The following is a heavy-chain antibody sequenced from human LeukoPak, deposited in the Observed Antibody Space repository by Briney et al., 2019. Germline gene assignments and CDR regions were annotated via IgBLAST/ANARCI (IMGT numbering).Heavy chain of an antibody. CDR1: GGSISSYY. J-gene: IGHJ6*02. CDR3: ARLGYCSGGSCYRKYYYYGMDV. D-gene: IGHD2-15*01. V-gene: IGHV4-59*13. Sequence: PSETLSLTCTVSGGSISSYYWSWIRQPPGKGLEWIGYIYYSGSTNYNPSLKSRATISVDTSKNQFSLKLSSVTAADTAVYYCARLGYCSGGSCYRKYYYYGMDVWGQGTTVTVSS. CDR2: IYYSGST.